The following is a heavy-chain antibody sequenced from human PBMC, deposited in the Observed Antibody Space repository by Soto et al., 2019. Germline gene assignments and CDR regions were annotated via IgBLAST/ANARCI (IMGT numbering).Heavy chain of an antibody. V-gene: IGHV4-39*01. CDR2: IYYSGST. D-gene: IGHD1-26*01. J-gene: IGHJ6*02. Sequence: QLQLQESGPGLVKPSETLSLTCTVSGGFIRSSTYFWGWIRQPPGKGLEWIGSIYYSGSTYYNPSLKSRVTISVDTSRNQFSLKLSSVTAADTAVYYCARHEMYSGRDYYDMDVWGQGTTVTVSS. CDR1: GGFIRSSTYF. CDR3: ARHEMYSGRDYYDMDV.